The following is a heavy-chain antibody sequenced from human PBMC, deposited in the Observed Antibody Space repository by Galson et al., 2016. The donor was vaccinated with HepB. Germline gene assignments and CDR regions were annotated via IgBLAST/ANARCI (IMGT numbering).Heavy chain of an antibody. CDR1: GFTFSSYA. CDR3: AKSVLEYDILTGYYRRGADY. CDR2: SGSGGPT. Sequence: RLSCAASGFTFSSYAMSWVRQAPGKGLEWVSSSGSGGPTYYADSVKGRFTISRDNSKNTLFLQMHSLRADDTAVYYCAKSVLEYDILTGYYRRGADYWGQGTLVTVSS. D-gene: IGHD3-9*01. J-gene: IGHJ4*02. V-gene: IGHV3-23*01.